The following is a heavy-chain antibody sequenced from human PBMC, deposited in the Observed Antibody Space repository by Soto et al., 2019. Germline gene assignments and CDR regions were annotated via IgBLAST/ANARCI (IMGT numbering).Heavy chain of an antibody. V-gene: IGHV1-18*01. Sequence: QGQLVQSGGEVKEPGASVRVSCKASGYTLINYGINGVRQAPGQGLEWLGWISPYNGKTEYAQKLQGRVTMTTDTSTSTVYMELRSLRSDDTAVYYCAREQTKWLQDACDMWGQGTMGTVSS. D-gene: IGHD5-18*01. CDR3: AREQTKWLQDACDM. CDR1: GYTLINYG. CDR2: ISPYNGKT. J-gene: IGHJ3*02.